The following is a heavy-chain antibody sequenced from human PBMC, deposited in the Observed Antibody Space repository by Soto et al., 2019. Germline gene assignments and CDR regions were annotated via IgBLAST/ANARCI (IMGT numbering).Heavy chain of an antibody. CDR3: ARDLWGYCGTDCYPLDV. J-gene: IGHJ6*02. Sequence: QVQLQESGPGLVKPSETLSLTCTVSGGSISRYYWSWIRQPPGKGLEWIGYMYNTGSTVYNPPFKSRVTISVDTSKNQFSLKLNSVTAADTAVYYCARDLWGYCGTDCYPLDVWGQGTTGTVSS. D-gene: IGHD2-21*02. CDR2: MYNTGST. CDR1: GGSISRYY. V-gene: IGHV4-59*01.